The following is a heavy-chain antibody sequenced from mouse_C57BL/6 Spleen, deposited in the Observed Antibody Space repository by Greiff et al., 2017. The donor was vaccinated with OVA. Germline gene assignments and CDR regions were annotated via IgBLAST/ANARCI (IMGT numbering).Heavy chain of an antibody. CDR3: TTYDYDGEGFDY. Sequence: EVQLQQSGAELVRPGASVKLSCTASGFNIKDDYMHWVKQRPEQGLEWIGWIDPENGDTEYASKFQGKATITADTSSNTAYLQLSSLTSEDTAVYYCTTYDYDGEGFDYWGQGTTLTVSS. CDR1: GFNIKDDY. V-gene: IGHV14-4*01. D-gene: IGHD2-4*01. J-gene: IGHJ2*01. CDR2: IDPENGDT.